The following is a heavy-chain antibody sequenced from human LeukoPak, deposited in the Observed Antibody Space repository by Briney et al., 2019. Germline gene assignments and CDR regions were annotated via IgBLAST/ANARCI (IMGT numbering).Heavy chain of an antibody. J-gene: IGHJ3*02. D-gene: IGHD3-10*01. CDR1: GYTFTGYY. CDR2: INPNSGGT. Sequence: ASVTVSFTASGYTFTGYYMHWVRQAPGQGLEWMGWINPNSGGTNYAQKFQGRVTTTRDTSISTAYMELSRLRSDDRAVYYCARVQAGYYGSGSYPDAFDIWGQGKMVTVSS. V-gene: IGHV1-2*02. CDR3: ARVQAGYYGSGSYPDAFDI.